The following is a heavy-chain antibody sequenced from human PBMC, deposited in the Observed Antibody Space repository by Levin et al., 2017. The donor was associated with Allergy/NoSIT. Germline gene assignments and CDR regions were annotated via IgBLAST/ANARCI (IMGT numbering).Heavy chain of an antibody. Sequence: TFTDYGVHWVRQAPDKGLEWVAIITSDGSHKYYADSVRGRFTISRDNSRNTLYLQMNSLRVEDTAVYFCAALGSSDYWGLGTLVTVSS. CDR3: AALGSSDY. CDR2: ITSDGSHK. D-gene: IGHD3-16*01. CDR1: TFTDYG. V-gene: IGHV3-30*19. J-gene: IGHJ4*02.